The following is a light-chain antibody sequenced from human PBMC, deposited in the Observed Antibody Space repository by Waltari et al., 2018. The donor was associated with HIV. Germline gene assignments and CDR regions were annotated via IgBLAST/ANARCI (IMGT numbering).Light chain of an antibody. CDR3: ATWDNSLSGWV. CDR1: ISQIGKHF. CDR2: RND. Sequence: SVLPAPPSAPAAPGQRSRITASGRISQIGKHFLHWYQQIPGTAPKLLIYRNDKRPSGVPDRFSGSKSGTSASLAISGLRSEDEADYYCATWDNSLSGWVFGGGTKLTVL. V-gene: IGLV1-47*01. J-gene: IGLJ3*02.